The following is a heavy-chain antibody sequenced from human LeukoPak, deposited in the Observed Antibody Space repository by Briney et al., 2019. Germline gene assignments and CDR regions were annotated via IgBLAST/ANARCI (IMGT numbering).Heavy chain of an antibody. CDR2: INSNSGGT. D-gene: IGHD5-18*01. V-gene: IGHV1-2*02. Sequence: ASVKVSCKASGYTFTGYYMHWVRRAPGQGREWVGLINSNSGGTNYAQKFQGRVTMTRDTSISTAFKKLSRLRSDDTALYCCARSSVDTAMAGGYWGQGTLVTVSS. J-gene: IGHJ4*02. CDR3: ARSSVDTAMAGGY. CDR1: GYTFTGYY.